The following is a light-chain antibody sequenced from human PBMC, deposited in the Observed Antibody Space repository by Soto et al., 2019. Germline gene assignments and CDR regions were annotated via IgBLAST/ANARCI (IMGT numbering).Light chain of an antibody. CDR1: SSNIGAGYG. Sequence: QSVLTQPPSVSGAPGQSVTISCTGTSSNIGAGYGVHWYQHLPGTAPKLLIYDNSNRPSGVPDRFSGSKSGTSASLAITGLQAEDEADYYCQSFDTSLTDLVLLGGGTK. J-gene: IGLJ3*02. CDR3: QSFDTSLTDLVL. V-gene: IGLV1-40*01. CDR2: DNS.